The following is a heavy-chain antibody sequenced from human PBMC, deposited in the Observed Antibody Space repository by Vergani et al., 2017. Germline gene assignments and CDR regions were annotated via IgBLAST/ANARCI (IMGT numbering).Heavy chain of an antibody. CDR1: GFTFSNAW. V-gene: IGHV3-15*01. D-gene: IGHD3-10*01. CDR3: TAGTEKVRGESRYYYYGMDV. CDR2: IKSKTDGGTT. Sequence: EVQLVESGGGIVKPGGSLRLSCAASGFTFSNAWMSWVRQAPGKGLEWVGRIKSKTDGGTTDYAAPVKGRFTISRDDSKNTLYLQMNSLKTEDTAVYYCTAGTEKVRGESRYYYYGMDVWGQGTTVTVSS. J-gene: IGHJ6*02.